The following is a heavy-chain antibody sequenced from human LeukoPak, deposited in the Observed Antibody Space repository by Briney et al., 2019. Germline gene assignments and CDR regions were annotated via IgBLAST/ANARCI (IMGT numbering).Heavy chain of an antibody. Sequence: PSETLSLTCAVSGASISGSGYYLGWIRQPPGKGLEWIGNIYYTGNTYYNASLQSRVTISIDTSKNQFSLKLSSVTAADTAVYYCARVRTNYGDYEDYWGQGTLVTVSS. J-gene: IGHJ4*02. V-gene: IGHV4-39*07. D-gene: IGHD4-17*01. CDR3: ARVRTNYGDYEDY. CDR1: GASISGSGYY. CDR2: IYYTGNT.